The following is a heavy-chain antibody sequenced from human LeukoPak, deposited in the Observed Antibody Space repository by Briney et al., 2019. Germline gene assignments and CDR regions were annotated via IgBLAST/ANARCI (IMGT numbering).Heavy chain of an antibody. D-gene: IGHD2-2*01. Sequence: ASVKVSCKASGYTFTSYYMHWVRQAPGQGLEWMGIINPSGGSTSYAQKFQGRVTMTRDTSTSTVYMELSSLRSEDTAVYYCASGYCSSTSCYENWFDPWGQGTLVTVSS. J-gene: IGHJ5*02. CDR3: ASGYCSSTSCYENWFDP. V-gene: IGHV1-46*01. CDR2: INPSGGST. CDR1: GYTFTSYY.